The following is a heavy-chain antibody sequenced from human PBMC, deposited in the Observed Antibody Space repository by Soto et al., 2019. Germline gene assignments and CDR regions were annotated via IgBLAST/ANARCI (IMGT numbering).Heavy chain of an antibody. CDR3: ARSFFARGYSSGWYRGTFDY. J-gene: IGHJ4*02. CDR2: INHSGST. D-gene: IGHD6-19*01. CDR1: GWSFSGYY. Sequence: SETLSLTCAVYGWSFSGYYWSWIRQPPGKGLEWIGEINHSGSTNYNPSLKSRVTISVDTSKNQFSLKLSSVTAADTAVYYCARSFFARGYSSGWYRGTFDYWGQGTLVTVSS. V-gene: IGHV4-34*01.